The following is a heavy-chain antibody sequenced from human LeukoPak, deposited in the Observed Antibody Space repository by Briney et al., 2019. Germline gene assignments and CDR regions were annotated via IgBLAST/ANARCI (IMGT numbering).Heavy chain of an antibody. CDR1: GFSFSSYG. CDR2: IWYDGSNK. D-gene: IGHD2-8*01. Sequence: GGSLRLSCAASGFSFSSYGMHWVRQAPGKGLEWVAIIWYDGSNKYYADSVKGRFTISRDNSKNTLFLEMNSLRAEDTAVYYCALNSDDGVFDIWGQGTMVTVSS. CDR3: ALNSDDGVFDI. V-gene: IGHV3-33*01. J-gene: IGHJ3*02.